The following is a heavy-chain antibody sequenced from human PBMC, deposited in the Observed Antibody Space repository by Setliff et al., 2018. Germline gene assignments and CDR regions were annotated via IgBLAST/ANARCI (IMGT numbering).Heavy chain of an antibody. V-gene: IGHV1-2*06. J-gene: IGHJ3*02. CDR1: GYTLTGYY. Sequence: ASVKVSCKASGYTLTGYYMYWVRQAPGQGLEWMGRINPNSGGTNSAQKFQGRVTMTRDTSISTAYMELSRLRSDDTAVYYCARDTLGYGDYVGFDIWGQGTMVTVSS. CDR3: ARDTLGYGDYVGFDI. CDR2: INPNSGGT. D-gene: IGHD4-17*01.